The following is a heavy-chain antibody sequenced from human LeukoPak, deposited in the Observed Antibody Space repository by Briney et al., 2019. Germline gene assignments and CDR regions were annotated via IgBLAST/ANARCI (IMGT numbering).Heavy chain of an antibody. CDR3: ARVPHNYYDSSGYYEYFQH. J-gene: IGHJ1*01. D-gene: IGHD3-22*01. Sequence: PSETLSLTRTVSGGSISSGSYYWSWIRQHPGKGLEWIGYIYYSGSTYYNPSLKSRVTISVDTSKNQFSLKLSSVTAADTAVYYCARVPHNYYDSSGYYEYFQHWGQGTLVTVSS. CDR2: IYYSGST. V-gene: IGHV4-31*03. CDR1: GGSISSGSYY.